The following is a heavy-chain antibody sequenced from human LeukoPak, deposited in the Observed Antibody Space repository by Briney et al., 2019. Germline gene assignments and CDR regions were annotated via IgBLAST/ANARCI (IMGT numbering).Heavy chain of an antibody. J-gene: IGHJ4*02. CDR1: GFTFSGYE. D-gene: IGHD2-2*01. Sequence: PGGSLRLSCAASGFTFSGYEMNWVRQAPGKGLEWVSYISTSGSTIHYADSVKGRFTISRDNAKNSLYLQMNSLRAEDTAVYYCARGSVVVPRTHDYWGQGTLVTVSS. CDR2: ISTSGSTI. CDR3: ARGSVVVPRTHDY. V-gene: IGHV3-48*03.